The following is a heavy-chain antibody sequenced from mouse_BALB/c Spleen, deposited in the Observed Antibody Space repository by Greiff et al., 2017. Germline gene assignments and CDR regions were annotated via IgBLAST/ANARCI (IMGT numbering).Heavy chain of an antibody. D-gene: IGHD2-3*01. CDR1: GYTFSSYW. V-gene: IGHV1-9*01. J-gene: IGHJ2*01. CDR3: ARYDGSRGYFDY. Sequence: QVQLQQSGAELMKPGASVKISCKATGYTFSSYWIEWVKQRPGHGLEWIGEILPGSGSTNYNEKFKGKATFTADTSYNTAYMQLSSLTSEDSAVYYCARYDGSRGYFDYWGQGTTLTVSS. CDR2: ILPGSGST.